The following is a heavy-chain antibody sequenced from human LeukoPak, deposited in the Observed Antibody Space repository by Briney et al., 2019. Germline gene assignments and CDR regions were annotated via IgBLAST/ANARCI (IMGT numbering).Heavy chain of an antibody. CDR3: ARGSRSSGLLYYFDL. V-gene: IGHV1-69*05. J-gene: IGHJ4*02. D-gene: IGHD3-10*01. Sequence: GASVKVSCKASRDTFRNYAINWERQAPGQGLEWMGGIVPIFGTPNYAQKLQGRVAITTDDSASTAYMELSSLRSEDTATYYCARGSRSSGLLYYFDLWGQGTLVTVSS. CDR2: IVPIFGTP. CDR1: RDTFRNYA.